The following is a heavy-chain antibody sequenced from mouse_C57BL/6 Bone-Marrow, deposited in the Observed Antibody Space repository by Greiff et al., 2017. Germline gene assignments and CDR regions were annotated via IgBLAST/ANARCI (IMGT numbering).Heavy chain of an antibody. J-gene: IGHJ2*01. CDR3: ARHDWDDHFDY. Sequence: VQLKESGGGLVKPGGSLKLSCAASGFTFSSYTMSWVRQTPEKRLEWVATISGGGGNTYYPDSVKGRFTISRDNAKNTLYLQMSSLRSEDTALYYCARHDWDDHFDYWGQGTTLTVSS. CDR1: GFTFSSYT. V-gene: IGHV5-9*01. CDR2: ISGGGGNT. D-gene: IGHD4-1*01.